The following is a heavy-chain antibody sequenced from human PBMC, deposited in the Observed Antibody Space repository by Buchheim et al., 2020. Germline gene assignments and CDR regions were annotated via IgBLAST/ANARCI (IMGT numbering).Heavy chain of an antibody. CDR2: IYYSGST. Sequence: QVQLQESGPGLVKPSQTLSLTCTVSGGSISSGGYYWSWIRQHPGKGLEWIGYIYYSGSTYYDPSLKSRVTISVDTSNNQFSLKLSSVTAADTAVYYCARKVRFGELLAYYYYGMDVWGQGTT. CDR1: GGSISSGGYY. CDR3: ARKVRFGELLAYYYYGMDV. J-gene: IGHJ6*02. D-gene: IGHD3-10*01. V-gene: IGHV4-31*03.